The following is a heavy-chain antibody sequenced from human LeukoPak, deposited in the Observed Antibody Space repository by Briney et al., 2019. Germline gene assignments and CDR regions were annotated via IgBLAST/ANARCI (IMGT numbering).Heavy chain of an antibody. CDR1: GYTFTGYY. CDR3: ARDGRNYRLYYYYMDV. J-gene: IGHJ6*03. V-gene: IGHV1-2*02. Sequence: GASVKVSCKASGYTFTGYYMHWVRQAPGQGLEWMGWINPNSGGTNYAQKFQGRVTMTRDTSISTAYMELSRLRSDDTAVYYCARDGRNYRLYYYYMDVWGKGTTVTVSS. CDR2: INPNSGGT. D-gene: IGHD1-7*01.